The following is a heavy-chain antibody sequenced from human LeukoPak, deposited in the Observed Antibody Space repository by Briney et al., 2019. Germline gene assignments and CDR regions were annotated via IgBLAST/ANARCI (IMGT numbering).Heavy chain of an antibody. D-gene: IGHD6-19*01. Sequence: SVKVSCKASGGTFSSYTISWVRQAPGQGLEWMGRIIPIFGTANYAQKFQGRVTITTDESTSTAYMELSSLRSEDTAVYYCARDLGIAVAAIGYYYYMDVWGKGTTVTVSS. CDR3: ARDLGIAVAAIGYYYYMDV. CDR2: IIPIFGTA. CDR1: GGTFSSYT. J-gene: IGHJ6*03. V-gene: IGHV1-69*05.